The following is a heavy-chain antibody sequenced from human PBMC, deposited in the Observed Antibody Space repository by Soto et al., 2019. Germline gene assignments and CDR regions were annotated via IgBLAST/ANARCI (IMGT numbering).Heavy chain of an antibody. CDR2: IIPIFGTA. Sequence: SVKVSCKASGGTFSSYAISWVRQAPGQGLEWMGGIIPIFGTANYAQKFQGRVTITADESTSTAYMELSSLRSEDTAVYYCARVEVGLTMVHKVGFYGIWGQGTMVTVSS. CDR1: GGTFSSYA. D-gene: IGHD3-10*01. V-gene: IGHV1-69*13. CDR3: ARVEVGLTMVHKVGFYGI. J-gene: IGHJ3*02.